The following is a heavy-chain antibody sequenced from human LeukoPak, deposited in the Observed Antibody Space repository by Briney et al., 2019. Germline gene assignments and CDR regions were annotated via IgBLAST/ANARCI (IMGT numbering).Heavy chain of an antibody. V-gene: IGHV3-48*02. J-gene: IGHJ4*02. D-gene: IGHD3-10*01. CDR1: GFTFSSYS. CDR3: ARDGPYYYGSGSYYSNAASGILEY. CDR2: ISSSSSTI. Sequence: PGGSLRLSSAASGFTFSSYSMNWVRQAPGKGLEWVSYISSSSSTIYYADSVKGRFTISRDNAKNSLYLQMNSLRDEDTAVYYCARDGPYYYGSGSYYSNAASGILEYWGQGTLVTVSS.